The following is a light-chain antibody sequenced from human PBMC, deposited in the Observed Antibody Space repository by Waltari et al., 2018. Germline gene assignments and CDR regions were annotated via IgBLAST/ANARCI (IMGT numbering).Light chain of an antibody. CDR2: VAS. Sequence: EIVLTQSPATLSLSPGERATLSCRASQSVNYFLAWFQQKPGQAPRLLIYVASNRATGIPARFSGSGSGTDFTLTISSLEPEDFAVYYCQQRTNWPLTFGGGTKVEIK. V-gene: IGKV3-11*01. CDR1: QSVNYF. J-gene: IGKJ4*01. CDR3: QQRTNWPLT.